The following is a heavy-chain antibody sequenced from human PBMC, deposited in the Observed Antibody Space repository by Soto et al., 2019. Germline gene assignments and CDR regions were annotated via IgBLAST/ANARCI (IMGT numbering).Heavy chain of an antibody. D-gene: IGHD6-19*01. CDR3: ARGGWYVDY. V-gene: IGHV4-59*01. CDR1: GGSMNTFY. J-gene: IGHJ4*02. CDR2: IYYSGNT. Sequence: SETLSLTCTVSGGSMNTFYWSWIRQPPGKGLEWIGYIYYSGNTDYNPPLKSRVTISVDTSKNQFSLTLSSVTAADTAVYYCARGGWYVDYWGQGTLVTVSS.